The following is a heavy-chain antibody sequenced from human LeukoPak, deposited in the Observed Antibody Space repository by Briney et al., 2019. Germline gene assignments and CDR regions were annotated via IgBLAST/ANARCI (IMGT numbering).Heavy chain of an antibody. CDR3: AREGLERLTPFDI. Sequence: PSQTLSLTCNVSSGSISSGGYYWSWIRRHPGKGLEWIGYIYYSGSTYYNPSLKSRVTISVDTSKNQFSLKLSSVTAADTAVYYCAREGLERLTPFDIWGQGTMVTVSS. CDR1: SGSISSGGYY. J-gene: IGHJ3*02. CDR2: IYYSGST. V-gene: IGHV4-31*03. D-gene: IGHD1-1*01.